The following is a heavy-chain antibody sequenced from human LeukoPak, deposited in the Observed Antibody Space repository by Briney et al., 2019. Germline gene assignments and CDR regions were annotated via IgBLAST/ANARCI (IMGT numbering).Heavy chain of an antibody. D-gene: IGHD5-18*01. CDR3: ASVDTAMVEFDP. Sequence: ASVKVSCKVSGYTPTELSMHWVRQAPGKGLEWMGGFDPEDGETIYAQKFQGRVTMTEDTSTDTAYMELSSLRSEDTAVYYCASVDTAMVEFDPWGQGTLVTVSS. CDR2: FDPEDGET. V-gene: IGHV1-24*01. J-gene: IGHJ5*02. CDR1: GYTPTELS.